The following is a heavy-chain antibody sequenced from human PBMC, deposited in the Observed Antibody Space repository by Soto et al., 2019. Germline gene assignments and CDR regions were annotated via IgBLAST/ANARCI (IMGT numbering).Heavy chain of an antibody. CDR2: LYYSGGT. J-gene: IGHJ4*02. Sequence: QVQLQESGPGLVKPSQTLSLTCTVSGGSVSSGGYYWSWIRQHPGKGLEWIGYLYYSGGTYYNPSLKSRVTISVDTSKNQFSLKLSSVTAADTAVYYCARQYYGSGSYYFDYWGQGTLVTVSS. V-gene: IGHV4-31*03. CDR1: GGSVSSGGYY. D-gene: IGHD3-10*01. CDR3: ARQYYGSGSYYFDY.